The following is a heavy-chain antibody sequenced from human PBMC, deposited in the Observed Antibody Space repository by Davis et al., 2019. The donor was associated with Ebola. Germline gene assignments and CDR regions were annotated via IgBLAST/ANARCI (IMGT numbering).Heavy chain of an antibody. V-gene: IGHV4-34*01. CDR1: GGSISSYY. Sequence: SETLSLTCTVSGGSISSYYWSWIRQPPGKGLEWIGEINHSGSTNYNPSLKSRVTISVDTSKNQFSLKLSSVTAADTAVYYCARDAFDSYYFDYWGQGTLVTVSS. CDR2: INHSGST. D-gene: IGHD2-2*01. CDR3: ARDAFDSYYFDY. J-gene: IGHJ4*02.